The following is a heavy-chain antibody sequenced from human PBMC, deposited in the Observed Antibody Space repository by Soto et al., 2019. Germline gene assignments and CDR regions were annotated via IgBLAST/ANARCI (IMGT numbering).Heavy chain of an antibody. V-gene: IGHV4-30-2*01. CDR2: MYHSGST. Sequence: SETLSLTCAVSGGSISSGGYSWSWIRQPPGKGLEWIGYMYHSGSTYYNPSLKSRVTISIDASQNQFSLRLSSVTAADTAVYYCARSMFYSDGSNYSPFDYGGQGTLVTVSS. CDR1: GGSISSGGYS. CDR3: ARSMFYSDGSNYSPFDY. D-gene: IGHD3-22*01. J-gene: IGHJ4*02.